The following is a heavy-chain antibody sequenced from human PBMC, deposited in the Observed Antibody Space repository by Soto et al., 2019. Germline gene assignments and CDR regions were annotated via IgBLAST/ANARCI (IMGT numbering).Heavy chain of an antibody. CDR1: GFTFSSYG. Sequence: GGSLRLSCAASGFTFSSYGMHWVRQAPGKGLEWVAVISYDGSNKYYADSVKGRFTISRDNSKNTLYLQMNSLRAEDTAVYYCAKDLTTVTHAMEDWGQGTLVTVSS. J-gene: IGHJ4*02. V-gene: IGHV3-30*18. CDR2: ISYDGSNK. CDR3: AKDLTTVTHAMED. D-gene: IGHD4-17*01.